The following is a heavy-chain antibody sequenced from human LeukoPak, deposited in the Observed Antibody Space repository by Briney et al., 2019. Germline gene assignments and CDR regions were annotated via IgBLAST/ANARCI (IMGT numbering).Heavy chain of an antibody. V-gene: IGHV4-59*08. CDR2: IYYSGSS. CDR3: ARHAVRGYSYLDY. CDR1: GGSISSYY. D-gene: IGHD5-18*01. J-gene: IGHJ4*02. Sequence: SESLSLTCTVSGGSISSYYWSWIRQPPGKGLEWIGYIYYSGSSNYNPSLKSRVTISVDTSKNQFSLKLTSVTAADTAVYYCARHAVRGYSYLDYWGQGTLVTVSS.